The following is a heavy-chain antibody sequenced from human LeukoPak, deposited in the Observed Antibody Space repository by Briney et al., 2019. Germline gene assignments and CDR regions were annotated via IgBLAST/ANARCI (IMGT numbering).Heavy chain of an antibody. V-gene: IGHV4-30-4*01. CDR1: GGSISSGDYY. D-gene: IGHD6-13*01. Sequence: PSETLSLTCTVSGGSISSGDYYWSWIRQPPGKGLEWIGYIYYSGSTYYNPSLKSRVTISVDTSKNQFSLKLSSVTAADTAVYYCARGPGEQQLVHAFDIWGQGTMVTVSS. J-gene: IGHJ3*02. CDR2: IYYSGST. CDR3: ARGPGEQQLVHAFDI.